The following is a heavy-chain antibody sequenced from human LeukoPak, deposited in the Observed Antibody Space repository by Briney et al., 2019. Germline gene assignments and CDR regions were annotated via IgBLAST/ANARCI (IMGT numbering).Heavy chain of an antibody. Sequence: RASVKVSCKASGYTFTSYAMNWVRQAPGQGLEWMGWINTNTGNPTYAQGFRGRFVFSLDTSVSTAYLQISSLKAEDTAVYYCARDGNNYGSGSSASAYYYYGMDVWGQGTTVTVSS. J-gene: IGHJ6*02. CDR2: INTNTGNP. CDR3: ARDGNNYGSGSSASAYYYYGMDV. D-gene: IGHD3-10*01. V-gene: IGHV7-4-1*02. CDR1: GYTFTSYA.